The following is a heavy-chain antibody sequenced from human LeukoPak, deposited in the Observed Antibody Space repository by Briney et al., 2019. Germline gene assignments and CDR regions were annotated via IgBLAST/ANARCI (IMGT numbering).Heavy chain of an antibody. CDR3: AKCMSGSGVCLNFDS. V-gene: IGHV3-23*01. CDR2: ISSGDSST. CDR1: GFTFSSYA. Sequence: GGSLRLSCAASGFTFSSYAMSWVRQAPGKGLQWVSGISSGDSSTYYTDSVKGRFTISRDNSKNTLYLQINSLRAEDTAVYYCAKCMSGSGVCLNFDSWGQGILVTVSS. D-gene: IGHD2-21*02. J-gene: IGHJ4*02.